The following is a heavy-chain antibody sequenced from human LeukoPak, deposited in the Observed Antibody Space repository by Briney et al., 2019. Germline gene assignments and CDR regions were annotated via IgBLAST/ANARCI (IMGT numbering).Heavy chain of an antibody. CDR2: ISWNSGSI. CDR3: ARDLSYSRLAFDI. J-gene: IGHJ3*02. V-gene: IGHV3-9*01. Sequence: GGSLRLSCAASGFTFDDYAMHWVRQAPGKGLEWVSGISWNSGSIGYADSVKGRFTISRDNAKNSLYLQMNSLRAEDTAVYYCARDLSYSRLAFDIWGQGTMVTVSS. CDR1: GFTFDDYA. D-gene: IGHD3-22*01.